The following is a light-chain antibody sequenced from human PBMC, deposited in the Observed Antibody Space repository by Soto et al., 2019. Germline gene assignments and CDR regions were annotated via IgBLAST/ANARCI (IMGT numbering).Light chain of an antibody. CDR2: GNS. CDR3: ETRDNSLSRWV. CDR1: SSNIGAGYD. Sequence: QSVLTQPPSVSGAPGQRVTISCTGSSSNIGAGYDVHWYQQLPGTAPKLLIYGNSNRPSGVPDRFSGSKSGTSASLAITGLQAEDEADYYCETRDNSLSRWVFGGGTKVTVL. V-gene: IGLV1-40*01. J-gene: IGLJ3*02.